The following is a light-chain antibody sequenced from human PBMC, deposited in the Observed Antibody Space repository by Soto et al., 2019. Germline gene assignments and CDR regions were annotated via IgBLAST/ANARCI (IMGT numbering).Light chain of an antibody. V-gene: IGKV1-5*01. Sequence: DVQMTQSPSALSASVGDRVTITCRASQSISSWLAWYQQKPGKAPKLLVYDASSLESGVPSRFSGSGSGTEFTLTISSLQPDDFATYYCQQYNSYLTFGGGNKVDIK. CDR2: DAS. J-gene: IGKJ4*01. CDR1: QSISSW. CDR3: QQYNSYLT.